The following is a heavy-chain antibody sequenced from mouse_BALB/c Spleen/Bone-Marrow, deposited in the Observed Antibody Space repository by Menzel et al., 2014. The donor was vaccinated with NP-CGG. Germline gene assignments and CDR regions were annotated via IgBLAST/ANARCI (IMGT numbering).Heavy chain of an antibody. CDR3: ARGIYYDSTWFAY. CDR1: GYTFTDHA. D-gene: IGHD2-4*01. Sequence: VQLQQSGPELVRPGVSVKISCKGSGYTFTDHAMHWVKQSHAKSLEWIGVISTYSGNTNYSQKFKGKATMTVDKSSSTAYMELARLTSEDSAVYYCARGIYYDSTWFAYWGQGTLVAVSA. V-gene: IGHV1-67*01. J-gene: IGHJ3*01. CDR2: ISTYSGNT.